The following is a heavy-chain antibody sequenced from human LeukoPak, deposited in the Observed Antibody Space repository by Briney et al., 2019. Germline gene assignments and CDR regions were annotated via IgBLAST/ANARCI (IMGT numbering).Heavy chain of an antibody. CDR2: IYYSGST. CDR1: GGSISSYY. V-gene: IGHV4-59*01. D-gene: IGHD6-13*01. Sequence: PSETLSLTCTVSGGSISSYYWSWIRQPPGKGLEWIGYIYYSGSTNYNPSLKSRVTISVDTSKNQFPLKLSSVTAADTAVYYCALAAGPYNWFDPWGQGTLVTVSS. J-gene: IGHJ5*02. CDR3: ALAAGPYNWFDP.